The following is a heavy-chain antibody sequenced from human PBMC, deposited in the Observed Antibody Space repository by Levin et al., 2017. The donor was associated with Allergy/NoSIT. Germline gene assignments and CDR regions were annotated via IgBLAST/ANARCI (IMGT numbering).Heavy chain of an antibody. D-gene: IGHD1-26*01. Sequence: GGSLRLSCAASGFTFRTYWMTWVRQAPGKGLEWVANIKHDGNERYYVESVKGRFSISRDNAKNSLYLQMNSLRAEETAVYYCATIRGSYSLDFWRQGTLVTVSS. CDR2: IKHDGNER. CDR1: GFTFRTYW. CDR3: ATIRGSYSLDF. V-gene: IGHV3-7*05. J-gene: IGHJ4*02.